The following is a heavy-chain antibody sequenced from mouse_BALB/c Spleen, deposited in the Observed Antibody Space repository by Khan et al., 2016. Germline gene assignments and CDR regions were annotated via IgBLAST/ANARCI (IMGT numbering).Heavy chain of an antibody. CDR2: INPSTGYT. Sequence: QVQLQQSGAELAKPGASVKMSCKASGYTFTSYWMHWVKQRPGQGLEWIGYINPSTGYTEYNQKFKDKATLTADKSSSTAYMQLSSLTSVDSAVYYCASYGSSDPWFAYWGQGNLVTVSA. J-gene: IGHJ3*01. V-gene: IGHV1-7*01. CDR1: GYTFTSYW. CDR3: ASYGSSDPWFAY. D-gene: IGHD1-1*01.